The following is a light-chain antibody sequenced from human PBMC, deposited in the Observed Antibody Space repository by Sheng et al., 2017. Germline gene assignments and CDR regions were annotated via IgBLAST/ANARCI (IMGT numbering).Light chain of an antibody. CDR1: QSISSY. CDR2: AAS. Sequence: DIQMTQSPSSLSASVGDRVTITCRASQSISSYLYWYQVKPGKAPKVMIFAASSLQSGVPSRFSGSGSETDFTLTISSLQPEDFATYYCQQSYITPPTFGQGTKVEIK. V-gene: IGKV1-39*01. J-gene: IGKJ1*01. CDR3: QQSYITPPT.